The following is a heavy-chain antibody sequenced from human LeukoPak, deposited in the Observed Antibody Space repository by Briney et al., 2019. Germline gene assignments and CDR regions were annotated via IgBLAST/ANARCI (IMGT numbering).Heavy chain of an antibody. Sequence: GGSLRLSCAAPGFTLRSYRMNWVRQAPGKGLELVSSNHPNGVNTQYADSVSGRDTIPRHNSKNTLFLQMHSLRVEDTATYYCAKALYDSPLTGDPWGQGTLVTVSS. J-gene: IGHJ5*02. V-gene: IGHV3-23*01. CDR3: AKALYDSPLTGDP. CDR1: GFTLRSYR. CDR2: NHPNGVNT. D-gene: IGHD3-22*01.